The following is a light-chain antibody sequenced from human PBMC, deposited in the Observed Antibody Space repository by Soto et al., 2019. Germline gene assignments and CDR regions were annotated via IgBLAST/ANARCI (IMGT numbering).Light chain of an antibody. V-gene: IGLV8-61*01. J-gene: IGLJ2*01. CDR1: SAAVSTTYY. CDR3: VLYMGSGIWE. Sequence: QSVVTQEPSFSVSPGGTVTLTCGLSSAAVSTTYYPSWYQQTPGQAPRTLIYNTNTRSSGVPDRFSGSVLGNKAALTITGAQADDECDYYCVLYMGSGIWEFGGGTKVTVL. CDR2: NTN.